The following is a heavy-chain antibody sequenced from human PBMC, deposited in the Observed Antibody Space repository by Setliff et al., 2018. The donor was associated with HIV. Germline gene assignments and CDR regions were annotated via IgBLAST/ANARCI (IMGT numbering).Heavy chain of an antibody. V-gene: IGHV4-34*01. J-gene: IGHJ5*01. Sequence: SETLSLTCAVYSGSFSGYYWSWIRQPPGKGLEWIGEINHSGSTNYNPSLKSRVTMSTDTPNNRFALKLTSVTAADTAVYYCAKRAVQDGTVTRSNWFESWGQGTLVTVSS. CDR3: AKRAVQDGTVTRSNWFES. CDR2: INHSGST. D-gene: IGHD1-7*01. CDR1: SGSFSGYY.